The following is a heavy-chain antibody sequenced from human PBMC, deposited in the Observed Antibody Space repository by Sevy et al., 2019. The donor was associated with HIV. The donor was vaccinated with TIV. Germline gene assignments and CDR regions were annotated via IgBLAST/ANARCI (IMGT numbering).Heavy chain of an antibody. CDR2: ISYDGSNK. Sequence: GGSLRLSCAASGFTFSSYGMHWVRQAPGKGLEWVAVISYDGSNKYYADSVKGRFTISRDNSKNTLYLQMNSLRAEDKAVYYCAKDRDSSGWKNYYYYYGMDVWGQGTTVTVSS. V-gene: IGHV3-30*18. CDR1: GFTFSSYG. CDR3: AKDRDSSGWKNYYYYYGMDV. J-gene: IGHJ6*02. D-gene: IGHD6-19*01.